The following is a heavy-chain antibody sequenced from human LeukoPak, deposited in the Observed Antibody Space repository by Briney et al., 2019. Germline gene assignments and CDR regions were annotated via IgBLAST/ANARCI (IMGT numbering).Heavy chain of an antibody. Sequence: GGSLRLSCAASGFTFSSYAMTWVRQAPGKGLEWVSSISDRDHNTYYADSVKGRSTISRDNSKNTLYLQMNSLRAEDTAVYYCAKGGLSRAGLDFWGRGTLVTVSS. CDR3: AKGGLSRAGLDF. V-gene: IGHV3-23*01. CDR2: ISDRDHNT. D-gene: IGHD5/OR15-5a*01. CDR1: GFTFSSYA. J-gene: IGHJ4*02.